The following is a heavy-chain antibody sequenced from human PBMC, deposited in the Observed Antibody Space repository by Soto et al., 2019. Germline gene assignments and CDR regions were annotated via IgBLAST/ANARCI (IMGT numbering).Heavy chain of an antibody. V-gene: IGHV4-30-4*01. CDR3: DRVRYFETKGWFDT. D-gene: IGHD3-9*01. Sequence: QVQLQETGPGLVKPSQTLSLTCTVSGGSISNGEYYWSWVRQPPGKGLAWIAYLFYSGSTFYNPSPKSRVTISVATSKNQFSLKLSSVTAADTAVYYCDRVRYFETKGWFDTWGQGTLVTVSS. J-gene: IGHJ5*02. CDR1: GGSISNGEYY. CDR2: LFYSGST.